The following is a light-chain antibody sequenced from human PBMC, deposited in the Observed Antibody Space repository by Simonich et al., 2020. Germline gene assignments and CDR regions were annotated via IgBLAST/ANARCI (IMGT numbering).Light chain of an antibody. CDR3: QQYGSSLMYT. CDR2: DAS. J-gene: IGKJ2*01. V-gene: IGKV3D-20*01. CDR1: QSVSSSY. Sequence: EIVLTQSPGTLSLSSGERATLSCRASQSVSSSYLDWYQQKPGLAPRPLIYDASSRATGIPDRFSGSGSGTDFTLTISRLEPEDFAVYYCQQYGSSLMYTFGQGTKLEIK.